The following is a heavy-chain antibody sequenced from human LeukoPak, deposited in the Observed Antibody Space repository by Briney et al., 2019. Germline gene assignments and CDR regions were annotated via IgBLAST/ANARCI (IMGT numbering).Heavy chain of an antibody. V-gene: IGHV3-30-3*01. CDR3: ARLEYSSPHDAFDI. CDR2: ISYDGSNK. J-gene: IGHJ3*02. Sequence: TGRSLRLSCAASGFTFSSYAMHWVRQAPGKGLEWVAVISYDGSNKYYADSVKGRFTISRDNSKNTLYLQMNSLRAEDTAVYYCARLEYSSPHDAFDIWGQGTMVTVSS. CDR1: GFTFSSYA. D-gene: IGHD6-6*01.